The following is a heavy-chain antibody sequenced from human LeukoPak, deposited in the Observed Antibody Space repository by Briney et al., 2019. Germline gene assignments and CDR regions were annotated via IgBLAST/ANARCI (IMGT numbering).Heavy chain of an antibody. J-gene: IGHJ3*02. CDR1: GFAFSSYS. V-gene: IGHV3-21*01. D-gene: IGHD3-22*01. Sequence: GGSLRLSCAASGFAFSSYSMNWVRQAPGKGLEWVSSISSSSSYIYYADSVKGRFTISRDNAKSSLYLQMTNLRAEDTSVYYCARDYNYYTSDRYYDAFDIWGQGTMVTVSS. CDR3: ARDYNYYTSDRYYDAFDI. CDR2: ISSSSSYI.